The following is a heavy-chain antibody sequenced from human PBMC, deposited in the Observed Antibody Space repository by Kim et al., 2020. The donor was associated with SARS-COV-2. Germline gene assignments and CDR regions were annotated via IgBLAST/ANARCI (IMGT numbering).Heavy chain of an antibody. CDR1: GDSVSSNSAT. V-gene: IGHV6-1*01. J-gene: IGHJ2*01. Sequence: SQTLSLTRAISGDSVSSNSATWNWIRQSPSRGLEWLGRTYRRSRWYTDYAGSVAGRISIKADTSKNQFSLELESVTPEDTAIYFCARDGSGGYDWYFDIW. D-gene: IGHD2-15*01. CDR2: TYRRSRWYT. CDR3: ARDGSGGYDWYFDI.